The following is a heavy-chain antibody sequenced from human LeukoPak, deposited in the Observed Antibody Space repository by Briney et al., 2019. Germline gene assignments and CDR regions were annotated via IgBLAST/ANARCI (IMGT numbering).Heavy chain of an antibody. Sequence: GGSLRLSCAASGFTVSSSYMSWVRQAPGKGLVLVSGISGDGRSTRYADSVKGRFTISRDNSKNTLYLQMNSLRAEDTAVYYCASYNWNFLNDYWGQGTLVTVSS. D-gene: IGHD1-7*01. V-gene: IGHV3-74*01. CDR2: ISGDGRST. J-gene: IGHJ4*02. CDR3: ASYNWNFLNDY. CDR1: GFTVSSSY.